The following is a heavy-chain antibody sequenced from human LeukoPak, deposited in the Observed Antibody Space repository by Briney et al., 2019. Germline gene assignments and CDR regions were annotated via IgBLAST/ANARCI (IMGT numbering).Heavy chain of an antibody. CDR1: GFTFNDAW. CDR2: INSDGSST. J-gene: IGHJ4*02. CDR3: ARRQSAYSYGYYFDY. D-gene: IGHD5-18*01. Sequence: GGSLRLSCATSGFTFNDAWMNWVRQAPGKGLVWVSRINSDGSSTSYADSVKGRFTISRDNAKNTLYLQMNSLRAEDTAVYYCARRQSAYSYGYYFDYWGQGTLVTVSS. V-gene: IGHV3-74*01.